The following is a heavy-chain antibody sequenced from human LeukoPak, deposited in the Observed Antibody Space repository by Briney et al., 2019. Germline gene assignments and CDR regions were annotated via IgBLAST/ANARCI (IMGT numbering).Heavy chain of an antibody. CDR3: ARDRSGYSSGWYHLGY. CDR1: GGSISSYY. Sequence: KPSETLSLTCTVSGGSISSYYWSWIRQPPGKGLEWIGYIYYSGSTNYNPSLKSRVTISVDTSKHQFSLKLSSVTAADTAVYYCARDRSGYSSGWYHLGYWGQGTLVSVSS. J-gene: IGHJ4*02. D-gene: IGHD6-19*01. CDR2: IYYSGST. V-gene: IGHV4-59*01.